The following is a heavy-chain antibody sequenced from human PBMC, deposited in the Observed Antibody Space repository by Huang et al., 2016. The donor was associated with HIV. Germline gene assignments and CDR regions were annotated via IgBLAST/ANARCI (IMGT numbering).Heavy chain of an antibody. D-gene: IGHD5-18*01. J-gene: IGHJ4*02. CDR1: GFTFSDYY. Sequence: QVQLVESGGGLVKPGGSLRLSGAASGFTFSDYYMRWIRQDPGKGREWVSYISSSGSTIYYAASVKGRFTISRDNAKNSLYLQMNSLRAEDTAVYYCARDHSYGWFDYWGQGTLVTVSS. CDR3: ARDHSYGWFDY. CDR2: ISSSGSTI. V-gene: IGHV3-11*01.